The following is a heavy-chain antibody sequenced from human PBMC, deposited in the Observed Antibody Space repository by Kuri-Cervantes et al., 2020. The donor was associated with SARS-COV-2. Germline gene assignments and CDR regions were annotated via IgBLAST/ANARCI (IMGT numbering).Heavy chain of an antibody. CDR1: GYTLTELS. V-gene: IGHV1-24*01. J-gene: IGHJ5*02. D-gene: IGHD5-12*01. CDR2: FDPEDGET. CDR3: ATSSAIVATISWFDP. Sequence: ASVKVSCKVSGYTLTELSMHWVRQAPGKRLEWVGGFDPEDGETIYARKFQGRVTMTEDTSTDTAYMELSSLRSEDTAVYYCATSSAIVATISWFDPWGQGTLVTVSS.